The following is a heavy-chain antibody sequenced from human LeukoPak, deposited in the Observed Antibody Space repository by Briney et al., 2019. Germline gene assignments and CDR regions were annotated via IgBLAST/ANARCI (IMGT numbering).Heavy chain of an antibody. J-gene: IGHJ4*02. CDR1: GFTFSSYA. CDR2: TNHSGST. D-gene: IGHD6-13*01. Sequence: GSLRLSCAASGFTFSSYAMSWIRQPPGKGLEWIGETNHSGSTNYNPSLKSRVTISVDTSKNQFSLKLSSVTAADTAVYYCASTRSSIAAAEGYYFDYWGQGTLVTVSS. CDR3: ASTRSSIAAAEGYYFDY. V-gene: IGHV4-34*01.